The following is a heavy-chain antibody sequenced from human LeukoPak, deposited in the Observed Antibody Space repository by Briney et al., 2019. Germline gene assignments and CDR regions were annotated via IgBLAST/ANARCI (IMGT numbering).Heavy chain of an antibody. D-gene: IGHD3-22*01. CDR2: ISYDGSNK. J-gene: IGHJ4*02. Sequence: PGGSLRLSCAASGFTFSNYGIHWVRQAPGKGLEWVAVISYDGSNKYYAESVKGRFTISRDNSKNTLFLQMNSLRAEDTAVYYCARELMGLTMIVVVNPIDYWGQGTLVTVSS. CDR3: ARELMGLTMIVVVNPIDY. CDR1: GFTFSNYG. V-gene: IGHV3-30*03.